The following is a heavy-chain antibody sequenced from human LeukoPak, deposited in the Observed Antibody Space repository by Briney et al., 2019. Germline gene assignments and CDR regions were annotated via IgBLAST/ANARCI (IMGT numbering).Heavy chain of an antibody. D-gene: IGHD1-14*01. CDR2: ISSSSSYI. Sequence: GGSLRLSCAASGFTFSSYSMTWVRQAPGKGLEWVSSISSSSSYIYYADSVKGRFTISRDNAKNSLYLQMNSLRAEDTAVYYCARDSVSDTTDYWGQGTLVTVSS. J-gene: IGHJ4*02. V-gene: IGHV3-21*01. CDR1: GFTFSSYS. CDR3: ARDSVSDTTDY.